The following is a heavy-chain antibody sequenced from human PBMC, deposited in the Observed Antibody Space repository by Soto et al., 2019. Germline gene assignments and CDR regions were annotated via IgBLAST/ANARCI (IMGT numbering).Heavy chain of an antibody. CDR3: ARGRPNYYGSGSYNYYYYYMDV. J-gene: IGHJ6*03. Sequence: GGSLRLSCAASGFTFSSYSMNWVRQAPGKGLEWVSSISSSSSYIYYADSVKGRFTISRDNAKNSLYLQMNSLRAEDTAVYYCARGRPNYYGSGSYNYYYYYMDVWGKGTTVTVSS. V-gene: IGHV3-21*01. D-gene: IGHD3-10*01. CDR2: ISSSSSYI. CDR1: GFTFSSYS.